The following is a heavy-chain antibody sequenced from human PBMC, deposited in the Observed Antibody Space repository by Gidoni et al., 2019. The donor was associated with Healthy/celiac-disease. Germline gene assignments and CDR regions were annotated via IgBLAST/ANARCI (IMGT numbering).Heavy chain of an antibody. V-gene: IGHV1-24*01. CDR1: GYTLTELS. Sequence: QVQLVPSGAEVTKPGASVKVSCKVSGYTLTELSLHWVRQAPGKGLEWMGGFDPEDGETIYAQKFQGRVTMTEDTSTDTAYMELSSLRSEDTAVYYCATPGPRQYGSGSPHPFDYWGQGTLVTVSS. J-gene: IGHJ4*02. CDR2: FDPEDGET. CDR3: ATPGPRQYGSGSPHPFDY. D-gene: IGHD3-10*01.